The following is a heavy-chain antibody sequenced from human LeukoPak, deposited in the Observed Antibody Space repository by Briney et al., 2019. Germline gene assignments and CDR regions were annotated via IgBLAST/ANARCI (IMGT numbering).Heavy chain of an antibody. CDR1: GFMFSSNG. CDR3: ARVDSGVSPFDY. CDR2: ISSSSSTI. J-gene: IGHJ4*02. Sequence: PGGSLRLSCTASGFMFSSNGMNWVRQAPGKGLERVAYISSSSSTIYYADSVKGRFTISRDNAKNSLYLQMNRLRDEDTAVYYCARVDSGVSPFDYWGQGTLVTVSS. D-gene: IGHD2-15*01. V-gene: IGHV3-48*02.